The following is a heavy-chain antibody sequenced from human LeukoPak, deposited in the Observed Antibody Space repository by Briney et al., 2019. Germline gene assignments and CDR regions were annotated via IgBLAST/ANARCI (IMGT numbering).Heavy chain of an antibody. Sequence: SETLSLTCTVSGDSISRGGQYWSRIRQPPGQGLEWFGYIYYSGSTYYHPYLKSRLTISVDTSTTQFCLRLSSVTAADTAVYYCAGGEGWSGYPYYMDVWGTGTTVTVSS. CDR2: IYYSGST. D-gene: IGHD3-3*01. V-gene: IGHV4-31*03. CDR3: AGGEGWSGYPYYMDV. J-gene: IGHJ6*03. CDR1: GDSISRGGQY.